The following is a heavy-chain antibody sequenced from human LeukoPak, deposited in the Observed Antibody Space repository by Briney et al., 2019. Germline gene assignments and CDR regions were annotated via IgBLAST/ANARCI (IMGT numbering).Heavy chain of an antibody. J-gene: IGHJ4*02. Sequence: SETLSLTCTVSGGSISRYYWSWIWQPPGKGLEWIGYIYYSGSTNYNPSLKSRVTISVDTSKNQFSLKLSSVTAADTAVYYCARVGIAVADYYFDYWGQGTLVTVSS. CDR1: GGSISRYY. V-gene: IGHV4-59*01. D-gene: IGHD6-19*01. CDR2: IYYSGST. CDR3: ARVGIAVADYYFDY.